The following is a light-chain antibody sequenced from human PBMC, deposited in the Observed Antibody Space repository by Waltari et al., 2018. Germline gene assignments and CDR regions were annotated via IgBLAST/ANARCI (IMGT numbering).Light chain of an antibody. CDR1: QSVASY. CDR2: DTS. V-gene: IGKV3-11*01. Sequence: EIVLTQSPATLSLSPGERATLPCSASQSVASYLGWYQQKPGQAPRLLIYDTSNRATGIPARFSGSGSGTDFTLTISSLEPEDFAVYFCQHRKNWPLTFGGGTKVEIK. J-gene: IGKJ4*01. CDR3: QHRKNWPLT.